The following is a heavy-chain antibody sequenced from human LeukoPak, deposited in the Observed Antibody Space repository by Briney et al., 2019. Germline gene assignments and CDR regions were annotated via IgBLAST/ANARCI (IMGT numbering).Heavy chain of an antibody. V-gene: IGHV1-18*01. CDR3: ARAVGYGKDY. J-gene: IGHJ4*02. CDR2: ISAYNGNT. D-gene: IGHD1-1*01. CDR1: GYTFSRYG. Sequence: GASVTVSCKAAGYTFSRYGISWVRQAPGQGLEWMGWISAYNGNTNYAQKLQGRVTMTTDTSTSTAYMELRSLRSDDTAVYYCARAVGYGKDYWGQGTLVTVSS.